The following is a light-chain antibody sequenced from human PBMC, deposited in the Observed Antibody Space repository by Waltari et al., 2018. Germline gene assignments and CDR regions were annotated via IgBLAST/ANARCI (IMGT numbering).Light chain of an antibody. CDR2: EDN. V-gene: IGLV6-57*01. J-gene: IGLJ2*01. CDR3: QSYDSSNRDVV. CDR1: RGILSSNY. Sequence: FMLTQPHSVSESPGKTVTTSCTRSRGILSSNYVQWYPQRPGSSPTTVTYEDNKRPSGVPDRFSGSIDSSSNSASLTISGLKTEDEADFYCQSYDSSNRDVVFGGGTKLTVL.